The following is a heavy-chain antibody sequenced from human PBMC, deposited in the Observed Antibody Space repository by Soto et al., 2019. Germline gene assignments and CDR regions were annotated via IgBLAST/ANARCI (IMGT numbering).Heavy chain of an antibody. CDR3: AKLGFVLMELYYFHQ. Sequence: GGSLRLSCTASGFTFSSYAMSWVRQAPGKELEWVSTISGNSGKTNYAESVKGRFSISRDNSKNTMHLQLDSLRAEDTAVYFCAKLGFVLMELYYFHQWGHGTLVTVSS. D-gene: IGHD2-8*01. CDR1: GFTFSSYA. V-gene: IGHV3-23*01. J-gene: IGHJ4*01. CDR2: ISGNSGKT.